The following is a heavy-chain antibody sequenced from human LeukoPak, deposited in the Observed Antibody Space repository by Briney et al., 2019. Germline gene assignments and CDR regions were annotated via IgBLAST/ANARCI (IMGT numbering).Heavy chain of an antibody. D-gene: IGHD3-16*01. CDR2: IDWDDDK. Sequence: SGPALVKPKQTLTLSCTLSGLSLTTSGMCVSWIRQPPGKALEWLARIDWDDDKFYSTSLKTRLTISKDTSKNQLVLTMTNMDPVDTATYYCARGRFYFDYWGQGTLVTVSS. V-gene: IGHV2-70*17. CDR3: ARGRFYFDY. CDR1: GLSLTTSGMC. J-gene: IGHJ4*02.